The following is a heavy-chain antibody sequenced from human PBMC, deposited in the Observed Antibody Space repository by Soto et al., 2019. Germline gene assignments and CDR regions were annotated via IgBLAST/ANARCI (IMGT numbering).Heavy chain of an antibody. J-gene: IGHJ3*02. Sequence: QITLKESGPTLVKSTQPFTLSCTFSGFSLSTSELGVSWIRQPPGKALEWLALIYWNDDKRYSRTLKNRLTNSKGTAKADVVLTVTSIDVVDPAADDCALIYAAIAFGGGSPLDGFEIWGQGTVVTVSS. CDR2: IYWNDDK. D-gene: IGHD2-15*01. V-gene: IGHV2-5*01. CDR3: ALIYAAIAFGGGSPLDGFEI. CDR1: GFSLSTSELG.